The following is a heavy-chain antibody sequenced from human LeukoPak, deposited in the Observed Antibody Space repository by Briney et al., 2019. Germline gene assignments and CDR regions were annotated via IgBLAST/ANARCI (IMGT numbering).Heavy chain of an antibody. V-gene: IGHV3-53*01. CDR3: ARRDSEEDYFDY. CDR1: GFTVSSNY. CDR2: IYSGGST. J-gene: IGHJ4*02. Sequence: GGSLRLSCAASGFTVSSNYMSWVRQAPGKGLEWVSVIYSGGSTYYADSVKGRFTISRDNSKNTLYLQMNSLRAEDTAVYYCARRDSEEDYFDYWGQGTLVTVSS.